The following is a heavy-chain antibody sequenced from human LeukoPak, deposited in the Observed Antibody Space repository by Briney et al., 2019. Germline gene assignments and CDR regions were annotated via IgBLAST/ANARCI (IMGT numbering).Heavy chain of an antibody. J-gene: IGHJ5*02. CDR1: RFNVNNYW. Sequence: PGGSLRLSCAASRFNVNNYWMHWVRQAPGKGLVWVSRINEDGRVTSYAGSVRGRFTISRDSVENTLHLQMNSLRAEDTAVYYCARETMVRGVLNWFDPWGQGTLVTVSS. D-gene: IGHD3-10*01. CDR3: ARETMVRGVLNWFDP. CDR2: INEDGRVT. V-gene: IGHV3-74*01.